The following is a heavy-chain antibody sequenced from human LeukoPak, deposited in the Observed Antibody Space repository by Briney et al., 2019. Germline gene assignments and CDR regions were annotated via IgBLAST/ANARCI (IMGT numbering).Heavy chain of an antibody. Sequence: GGSLRLSCEASGFTFSSYDMYWVRQPSGEGLEWVSSIGAAGDTYYPDSVKGRFTISRENGRNSLYLQMNSLRVGDTAVYFCVRGIIGTSYDYIWGRYRPYYFDYWGQGIQVTVSS. D-gene: IGHD3-16*02. CDR2: IGAAGDT. CDR3: VRGIIGTSYDYIWGRYRPYYFDY. CDR1: GFTFSSYD. V-gene: IGHV3-13*01. J-gene: IGHJ4*02.